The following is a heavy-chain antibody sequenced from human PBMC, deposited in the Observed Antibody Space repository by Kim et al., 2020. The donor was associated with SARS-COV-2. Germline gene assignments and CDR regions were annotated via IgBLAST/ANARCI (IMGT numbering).Heavy chain of an antibody. D-gene: IGHD1-1*01. J-gene: IGHJ4*02. Sequence: YHPSLRSRVTISVDTSNNQFSLKVNSVTAADTAIYYCSRANGRIHHYFDSWGRGTLVSVSS. V-gene: IGHV4-31*02. CDR3: SRANGRIHHYFDS.